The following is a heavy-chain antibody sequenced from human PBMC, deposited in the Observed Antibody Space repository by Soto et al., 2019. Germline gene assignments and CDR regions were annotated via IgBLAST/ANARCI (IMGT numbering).Heavy chain of an antibody. V-gene: IGHV1-2*04. Sequence: VSVEVSSEACGDGFTGYYRRWVRQSPGQGLERMGWINPNSGGTNYAQKFQGWVTMTRDTSISTAYMELSRLRSDDTAVYYCARDVPGEGYVLGYWGQGTLVTVSS. CDR2: INPNSGGT. CDR1: GDGFTGYY. CDR3: ARDVPGEGYVLGY. D-gene: IGHD3-10*01. J-gene: IGHJ4*02.